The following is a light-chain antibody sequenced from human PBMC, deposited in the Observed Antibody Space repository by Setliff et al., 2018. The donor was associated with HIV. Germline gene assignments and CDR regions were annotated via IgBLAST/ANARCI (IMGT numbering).Light chain of an antibody. CDR3: QPWDTDLYV. CDR1: SDHTNFP. CDR2: VNPDGSH. Sequence: QPVLAQSPSAFASLGASVKLTCSLSSDHTNFPIAWHQQQPEKGPRYLMQVNPDGSHIKGDGIPDRFSGSCSGADRYLIISSLQSEDGADYYCQPWDTDLYVFGAGTKSPS. V-gene: IGLV4-69*01. J-gene: IGLJ1*01.